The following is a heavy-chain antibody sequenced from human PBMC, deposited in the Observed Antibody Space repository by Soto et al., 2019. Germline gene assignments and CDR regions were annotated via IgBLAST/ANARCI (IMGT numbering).Heavy chain of an antibody. V-gene: IGHV4-31*03. CDR1: GGSISSGGYY. CDR3: ARDRGPGGAAAGIWYYYYGMDV. D-gene: IGHD6-13*01. CDR2: IYYSGST. J-gene: IGHJ6*02. Sequence: PSETLSLTCTVSGGSISSGGYYWSWIRQHPGKGLEWIGYIYYSGSTYYNPSLKSRVTISVDTSKNQFSLKLSSVTAADTAVYYCARDRGPGGAAAGIWYYYYGMDVWGQGTTVTVSS.